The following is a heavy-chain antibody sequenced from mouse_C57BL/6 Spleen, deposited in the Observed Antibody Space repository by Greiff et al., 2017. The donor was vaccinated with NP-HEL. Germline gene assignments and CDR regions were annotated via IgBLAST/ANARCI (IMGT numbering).Heavy chain of an antibody. J-gene: IGHJ1*03. D-gene: IGHD2-4*01. Sequence: EVKLVESEGGLVQPGSSMKLSCTASGFTFSDYYMAWVRQVPEKGLEWVANINYDGSSTYYLDSLKSRFIISRDNAKNILYLQMSSLKSEDTATYYCARDQRARTYDYDCWYFDVWGTGTTVTVSS. CDR2: INYDGSST. CDR3: ARDQRARTYDYDCWYFDV. CDR1: GFTFSDYY. V-gene: IGHV5-16*01.